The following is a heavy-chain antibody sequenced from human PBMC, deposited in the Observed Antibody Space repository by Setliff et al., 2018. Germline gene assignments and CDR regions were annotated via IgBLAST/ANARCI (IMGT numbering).Heavy chain of an antibody. CDR3: ATDHDIVGFGY. CDR2: INPNNGKT. V-gene: IGHV1-2*02. J-gene: IGHJ4*02. D-gene: IGHD1-26*01. CDR1: EYSFTGYY. Sequence: ASVKVSCKAPEYSFTGYYMHWLRQAPGQGPEWMGWINPNNGKTQYSQIFQGRLTTTKDTSISTVYMELSSLRSDDTAMYYCATDHDIVGFGYWGRGTLVTV.